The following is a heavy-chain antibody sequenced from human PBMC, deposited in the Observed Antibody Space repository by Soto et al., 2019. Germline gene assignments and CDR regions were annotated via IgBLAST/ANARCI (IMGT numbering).Heavy chain of an antibody. Sequence: ASVKVSCKASGYTFTSYAMHWARQAPGQRLAWMGWINAGNGNTKYSQKFQGRDTINRDTAASTAYMELSRLRSEDTTVYFCTRGPGGPDGPGDYWGQGTLVTVSS. D-gene: IGHD2-15*01. CDR1: GYTFTSYA. V-gene: IGHV1-3*01. CDR3: TRGPGGPDGPGDY. J-gene: IGHJ4*02. CDR2: INAGNGNT.